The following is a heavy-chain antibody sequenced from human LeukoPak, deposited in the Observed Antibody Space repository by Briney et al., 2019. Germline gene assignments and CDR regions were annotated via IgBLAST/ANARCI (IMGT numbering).Heavy chain of an antibody. D-gene: IGHD5-24*01. CDR1: GFSFSSYT. V-gene: IGHV3-53*04. J-gene: IGHJ5*02. Sequence: PGGSLRLSCAASGFSFSSYTINWVRQAPGKGLEWVSVIDSRDNTYHADSVKGRFTISRHTSKNTLYLQMNSLRAEDTAVYYCARESTPLRGAFDPWGPGTLVTVSS. CDR3: ARESTPLRGAFDP. CDR2: IDSRDNT.